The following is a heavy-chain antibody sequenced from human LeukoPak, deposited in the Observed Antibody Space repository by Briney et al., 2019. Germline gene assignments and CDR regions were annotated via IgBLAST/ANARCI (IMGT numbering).Heavy chain of an antibody. CDR1: GGSISPYY. CDR2: LYYTGDT. D-gene: IGHD7-27*01. J-gene: IGHJ5*02. CDR3: ASGPWAWFAP. V-gene: IGHV4-59*01. Sequence: SETLSLTCNVSGGSISPYYWSWIRQVPGKGVEWIGYLYYTGDTKYNPSLKSRVTISVDTSKNQFSLKLRSVTAADTAVYYCASGPWAWFAPWGQGTLVTVSS.